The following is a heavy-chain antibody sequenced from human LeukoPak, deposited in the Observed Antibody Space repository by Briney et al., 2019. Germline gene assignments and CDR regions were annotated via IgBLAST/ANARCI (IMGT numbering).Heavy chain of an antibody. J-gene: IGHJ3*02. Sequence: SETLSLTCAVSGGSISSGGYSWSWIRQPPGKGLEWIGYIYYSGSTYYNPSLKSRVTISVDTSKNQFSLNLSSVTAADTAVYYCAREPRYSGSSDIWGQGTMVTVSS. CDR2: IYYSGST. V-gene: IGHV4-30-4*07. CDR1: GGSISSGGYS. D-gene: IGHD1-26*01. CDR3: AREPRYSGSSDI.